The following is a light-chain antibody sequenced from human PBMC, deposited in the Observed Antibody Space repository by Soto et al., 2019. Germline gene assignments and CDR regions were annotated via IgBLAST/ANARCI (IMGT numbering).Light chain of an antibody. V-gene: IGKV3-20*01. CDR3: QQYVTSPWA. CDR1: QSVSSSF. J-gene: IGKJ1*01. Sequence: EIVLTQSPGTLSLSPGERATLSCRASQSVSSSFLAWYQQIPGQAPRLLIYGASNSATGIPDRFSGSGSGTHFTLTISRLEPEDFAVYYCQQYVTSPWAFGQGTKVAIE. CDR2: GAS.